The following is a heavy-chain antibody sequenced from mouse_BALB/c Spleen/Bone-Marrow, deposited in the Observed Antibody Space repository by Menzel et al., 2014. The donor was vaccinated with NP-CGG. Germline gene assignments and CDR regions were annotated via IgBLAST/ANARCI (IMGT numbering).Heavy chain of an antibody. D-gene: IGHD1-1*01. V-gene: IGHV1-7*01. CDR1: GYTFTNYW. CDR3: TRRAYGGSYGFAY. Sequence: VQLQQSGAELAKPGASVKMSCKASGYTFTNYWMHWVKQRPGQGLEWIGYINPSTGYTEYNQKFKDKATLTADKSSSQAYMQLSSLTSEDASVFYCTRRAYGGSYGFAYWGQGTLVTVSA. J-gene: IGHJ3*01. CDR2: INPSTGYT.